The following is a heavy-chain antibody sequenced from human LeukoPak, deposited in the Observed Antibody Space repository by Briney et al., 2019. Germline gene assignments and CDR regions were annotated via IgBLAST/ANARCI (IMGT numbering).Heavy chain of an antibody. CDR1: GGSFSGYY. CDR2: INHSGST. CDR3: ARHSPYYYDSSGLDY. D-gene: IGHD3-22*01. J-gene: IGHJ4*02. Sequence: SETLSLTRAVYGGSFSGYYWSWIRQPPGKGLEWIGEINHSGSTNYNPSLKSRVTISVDTSKNQFSLKLSSVTAADTAVYYCARHSPYYYDSSGLDYWGQGTLVTVSS. V-gene: IGHV4-34*01.